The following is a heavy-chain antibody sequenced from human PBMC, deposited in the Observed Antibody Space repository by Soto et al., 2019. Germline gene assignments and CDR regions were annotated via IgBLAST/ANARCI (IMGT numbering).Heavy chain of an antibody. Sequence: SGPTLVNPTQTLTLTCTFSGFSVSTRGVGVGWIRQPPGKALEWLALIYWDDDKRYRPSLKSRLSLTKDTSKNQVVLTMTNMDPVDTGTYYCAHRRVFYGSGFDAFDIWGQGTMVTVSS. J-gene: IGHJ3*02. V-gene: IGHV2-5*02. D-gene: IGHD3-10*01. CDR2: IYWDDDK. CDR3: AHRRVFYGSGFDAFDI. CDR1: GFSVSTRGVG.